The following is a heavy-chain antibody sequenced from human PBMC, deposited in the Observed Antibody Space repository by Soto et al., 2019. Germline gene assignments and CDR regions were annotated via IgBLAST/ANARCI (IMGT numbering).Heavy chain of an antibody. V-gene: IGHV3-23*01. CDR2: ISGSGGST. Sequence: EVQLLESGGGLVQPGGSLRLSCAASGFTFSSYAMSWVRQAPGKGLEWVSAISGSGGSTYYADSVKGRFTISRDNSKNTLYLQMNSLRAEDTAVYYCAKDQTPSSPYYDILTGPHYSFDYWGQGTLVTVSS. J-gene: IGHJ4*02. D-gene: IGHD3-9*01. CDR3: AKDQTPSSPYYDILTGPHYSFDY. CDR1: GFTFSSYA.